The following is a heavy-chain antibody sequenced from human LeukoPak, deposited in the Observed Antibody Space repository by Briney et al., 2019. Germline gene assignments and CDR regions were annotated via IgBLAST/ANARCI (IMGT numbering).Heavy chain of an antibody. J-gene: IGHJ4*02. CDR2: INHSGST. D-gene: IGHD3-9*01. V-gene: IGHV4-34*01. Sequence: SETLSLTCAVYGGSFSGYYWSWICQPPGKGLEWIGEINHSGSTNYNPSLKSRVTISVDTSKNQFSLKLSSVTAADTAVYYCARGRARLRYFDWLALSYFDYWGQGTLVTVSS. CDR1: GGSFSGYY. CDR3: ARGRARLRYFDWLALSYFDY.